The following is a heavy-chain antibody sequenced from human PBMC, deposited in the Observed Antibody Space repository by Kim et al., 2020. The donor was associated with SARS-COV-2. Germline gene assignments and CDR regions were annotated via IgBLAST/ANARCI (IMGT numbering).Heavy chain of an antibody. J-gene: IGHJ4*02. V-gene: IGHV3-30-3*01. D-gene: IGHD3-10*01. CDR3: ARDYGFGEYDDY. CDR1: GFTFSSYA. Sequence: GGSLRLSCAASGFTFSSYAMHWVRQAPGKGLEWVAVISYDGSNKYYADSVKGRFTISRDNSKNTLYLQMNSLRAEDTAVYYCARDYGFGEYDDYWGQGTLVTVSS. CDR2: ISYDGSNK.